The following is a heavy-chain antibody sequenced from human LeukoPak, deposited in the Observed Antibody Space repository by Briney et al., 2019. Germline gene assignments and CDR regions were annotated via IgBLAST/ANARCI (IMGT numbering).Heavy chain of an antibody. CDR1: RFTFSSYA. V-gene: IGHV3-23*01. CDR3: ANGFNRVWFDP. Sequence: PGRSLRLSCAPSRFTFSSYAMSSVRLAPGTGLLSDSAISGRGGTTFYADSVKLRFTISRDNSKNTLYLQMNSLRAEDTAVYYCANGFNRVWFDPWGQGTLVTVSS. CDR2: ISGRGGTT. J-gene: IGHJ5*02.